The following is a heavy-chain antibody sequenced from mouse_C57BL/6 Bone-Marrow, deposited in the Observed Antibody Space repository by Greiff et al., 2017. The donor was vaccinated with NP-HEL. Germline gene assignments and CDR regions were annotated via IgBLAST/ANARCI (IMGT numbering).Heavy chain of an antibody. V-gene: IGHV13-2*01. D-gene: IGHD1-1*01. CDR3: SRAGSSYYWYFDV. CDR1: GFPFRNYR. Sequence: VPLVETGGGLVRPGNSLELSCVTSGFPFRNYRMHWLRPPPGKRLEWIAVITVKSDNYGANYAESVKGRFAISRDDSKSSVYLEMNRLREEDTATYFCSRAGSSYYWYFDVWGTGTTVTVSS. CDR2: ITVKSDNYGA. J-gene: IGHJ1*03.